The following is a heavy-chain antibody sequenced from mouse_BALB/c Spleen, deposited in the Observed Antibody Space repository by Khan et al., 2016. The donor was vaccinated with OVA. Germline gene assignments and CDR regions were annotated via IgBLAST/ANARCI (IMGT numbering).Heavy chain of an antibody. CDR1: GYSITSDYA. V-gene: IGHV3-2*02. J-gene: IGHJ2*01. CDR2: ISYSGRT. Sequence: EVQLQESGPGLVKPSQSLSLTCTVTGYSITSDYAWNWIRQFPGNKLEWMGYISYSGRTSYNPSLTSRISITRAHSKNKFFLQLKSVTTDDAATYYCARSVTITTVVATDFDYWGQGTTLTVSS. D-gene: IGHD1-1*01. CDR3: ARSVTITTVVATDFDY.